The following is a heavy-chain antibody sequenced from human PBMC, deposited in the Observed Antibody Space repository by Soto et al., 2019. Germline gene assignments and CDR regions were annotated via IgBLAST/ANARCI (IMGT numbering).Heavy chain of an antibody. J-gene: IGHJ4*02. CDR2: IYYSGST. Sequence: SETLSLTCTVSGGSISSGGYYWNWIRQHPGKGLEWIGYIYYSGSTYYNPSLKSRVTISVDTSKNQFSLKLSSVTVADTAVYYCARASGIVVFIDYWGQGTLVTVSS. V-gene: IGHV4-31*03. D-gene: IGHD2-2*01. CDR1: GGSISSGGYY. CDR3: ARASGIVVFIDY.